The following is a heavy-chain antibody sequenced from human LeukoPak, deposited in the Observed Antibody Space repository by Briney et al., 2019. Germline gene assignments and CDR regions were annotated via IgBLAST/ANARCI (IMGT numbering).Heavy chain of an antibody. CDR1: GFTFSSYA. J-gene: IGHJ4*02. Sequence: SGGSLRLSCAASGFTFSSYAMSWVRQAPGKGLEWVSAISGSGGSTYYADSVKGRFTISRDNSKNTLYLQMNSLRAEDTAVYYCAKDVIVATMRYYFDYWGQGTLVTVSS. D-gene: IGHD5-12*01. CDR3: AKDVIVATMRYYFDY. CDR2: ISGSGGST. V-gene: IGHV3-23*01.